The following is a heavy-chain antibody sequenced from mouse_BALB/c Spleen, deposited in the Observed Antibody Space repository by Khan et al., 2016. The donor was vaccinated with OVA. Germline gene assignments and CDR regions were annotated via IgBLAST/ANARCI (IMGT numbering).Heavy chain of an antibody. CDR2: ISSGGST. D-gene: IGHD2-14*01. V-gene: IGHV5-6-5*01. CDR3: ARKAYRYDEYYFDY. Sequence: EVELVESGGDSVKPGGSLKLSCAVSGFTFSTYAMSWVRQTPEKRLEWVASISSGGSTYYPASVKGRFTISRDNARNIVYLQMTSLRSKDMAMYYGARKAYRYDEYYFDYWGQGTTLTVSS. J-gene: IGHJ2*01. CDR1: GFTFSTYA.